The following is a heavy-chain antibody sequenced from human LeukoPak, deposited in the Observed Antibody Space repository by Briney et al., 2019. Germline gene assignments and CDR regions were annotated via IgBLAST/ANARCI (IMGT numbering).Heavy chain of an antibody. CDR1: GYTFTIYG. V-gene: IGHV1-18*01. D-gene: IGHD5-18*01. Sequence: ASVKVSCKASGYTFTIYGISWVRQAPGQGLEWMGWISAYNGNTNNAQKLQGRVTMTTDTSTSTAYMELRSLRSDDTAVYYCARADTAMAYFDYWGQGTLVTVSS. CDR3: ARADTAMAYFDY. J-gene: IGHJ4*02. CDR2: ISAYNGNT.